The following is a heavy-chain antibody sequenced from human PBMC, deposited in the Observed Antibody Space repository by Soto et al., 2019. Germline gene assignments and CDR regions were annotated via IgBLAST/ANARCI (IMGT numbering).Heavy chain of an antibody. D-gene: IGHD1-26*01. CDR2: ISGSGGST. CDR3: AKAQHTVPGIVGATTFDY. J-gene: IGHJ4*02. Sequence: GVSLRLSCAASGFTFSSYAMSWVRQAPGKGLEWVSAISGSGGSTYYADSVKGRFAISRDNSKNTLYLQMNSLRAEDTAVYYCAKAQHTVPGIVGATTFDYWGQGTLVTVSS. CDR1: GFTFSSYA. V-gene: IGHV3-23*01.